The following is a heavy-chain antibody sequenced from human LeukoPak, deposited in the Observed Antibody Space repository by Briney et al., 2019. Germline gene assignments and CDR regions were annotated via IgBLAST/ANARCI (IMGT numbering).Heavy chain of an antibody. Sequence: SETLSLTCTVPVGSISSSSYYGGWIRQPPGKGLEWIGCIYYSGGTYYNPSLKSRVTISVDTSKNQFSMKLSSVPAADTAVYYCARVEYSSSWYVFTYFDYWGQGTLVTVSS. J-gene: IGHJ4*02. D-gene: IGHD6-13*01. V-gene: IGHV4-39*07. CDR1: VGSISSSSYY. CDR3: ARVEYSSSWYVFTYFDY. CDR2: IYYSGGT.